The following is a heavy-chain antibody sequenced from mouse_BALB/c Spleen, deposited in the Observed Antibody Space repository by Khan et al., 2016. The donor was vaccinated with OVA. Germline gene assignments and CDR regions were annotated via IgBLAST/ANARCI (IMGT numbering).Heavy chain of an antibody. CDR3: ARQPYYHYIIMDY. D-gene: IGHD2-4*01. V-gene: IGHV2-6-1*01. CDR1: GFSLTNYG. J-gene: IGHJ4*01. CDR2: IWSDGST. Sequence: QVQLKESGPGLVAPSQSLSITCTISGFSLTNYGIHWVRQPPGKGLEWLVVIWSDGSTNYNSALKSRLTISKDNSKSQVFLKMNSLQTDDTAMYFCARQPYYHYIIMDYWGQGTSVTVSS.